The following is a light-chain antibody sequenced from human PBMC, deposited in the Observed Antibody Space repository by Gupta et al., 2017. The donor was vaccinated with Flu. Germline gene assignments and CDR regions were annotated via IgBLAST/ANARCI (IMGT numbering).Light chain of an antibody. V-gene: IGKV3-11*01. J-gene: IGKJ2*03. CDR3: KQRSNRPMSS. Sequence: EIVLTQSPATLSLSPGESATLSCRASQSISTYLAWYQKKPGQAPRLLMYDEAHRAAGLPVRLAGWGYGTELTLTINSHEPKDFAIYCGKQRSNRPMSSFGKGTSMEIK. CDR1: QSISTY. CDR2: DEA.